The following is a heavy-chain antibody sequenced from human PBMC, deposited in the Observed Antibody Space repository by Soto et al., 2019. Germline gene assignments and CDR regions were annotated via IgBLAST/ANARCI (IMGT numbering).Heavy chain of an antibody. Sequence: GASVKVSCKASGYTFTSYDINWVRQATGQGLEWMGWMNPNSGNTGYAQKFQGRVTMTRNTSISTAYMELSSLRSEDTAVYYCASSPPLYYYDSSGPPGWFDPWGQGTLVTVSS. CDR1: GYTFTSYD. V-gene: IGHV1-8*01. CDR2: MNPNSGNT. CDR3: ASSPPLYYYDSSGPPGWFDP. D-gene: IGHD3-22*01. J-gene: IGHJ5*02.